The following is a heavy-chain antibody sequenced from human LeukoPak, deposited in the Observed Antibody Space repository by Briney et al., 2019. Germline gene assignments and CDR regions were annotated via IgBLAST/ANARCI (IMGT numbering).Heavy chain of an antibody. D-gene: IGHD6-6*01. J-gene: IGHJ4*02. CDR1: GFTFSSYG. CDR2: IWYDGSNK. Sequence: PGRSLRLSCAASGFTFSSYGMHWVRQAPGKGLEWVAVIWYDGSNKCYADSVKGRFTISRDNSKNTLYLQMNSLRAEDTAVYYCARDSSSSEAIFDYWGQGTLVTVSS. CDR3: ARDSSSSEAIFDY. V-gene: IGHV3-33*01.